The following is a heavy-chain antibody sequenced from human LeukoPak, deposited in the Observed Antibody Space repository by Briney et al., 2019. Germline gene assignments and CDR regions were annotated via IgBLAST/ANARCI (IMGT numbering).Heavy chain of an antibody. D-gene: IGHD2-15*01. CDR1: GGSFSGYY. CDR2: IYYSGIT. CDR3: ARDAAQYCSGGSCYYGKWFDP. Sequence: SETLSLTCAVYGGSFSGYYWGWIRQPPGKGLEWIGTIYYSGITYYNPSLKSRATISVDMSKNQFSLKLSSVTAADTAVYYCARDAAQYCSGGSCYYGKWFDPWGQGTLVTVSS. V-gene: IGHV4-34*01. J-gene: IGHJ5*02.